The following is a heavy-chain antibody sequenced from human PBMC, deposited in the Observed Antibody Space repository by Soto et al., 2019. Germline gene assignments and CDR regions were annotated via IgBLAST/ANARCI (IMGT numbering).Heavy chain of an antibody. CDR3: ARAGFDALLFVYERFDS. CDR1: GDSVSGSSAA. CDR2: TYYRSKWYS. V-gene: IGHV6-1*01. J-gene: IGHJ4*02. Sequence: SQTLSLTCPISGDSVSGSSAAWNWIRQPSSRGLEWLGRTYYRSKWYSDYAVSVRSRPTINPDTSKNQFSLQLNSVTPDDTGVYYCARAGFDALLFVYERFDSCGQATRVSV. D-gene: IGHD2-8*01.